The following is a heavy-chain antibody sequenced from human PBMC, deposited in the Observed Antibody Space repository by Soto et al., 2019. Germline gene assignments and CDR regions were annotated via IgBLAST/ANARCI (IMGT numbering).Heavy chain of an antibody. V-gene: IGHV1-69*02. CDR3: ARSREVTPFDY. CDR2: IIPIRGIA. CDR1: GGTFSSYT. J-gene: IGHJ4*02. D-gene: IGHD4-4*01. Sequence: QVQLVQSGAEVKKPGSSVKVSCKASGGTFSSYTISWVRQAPGQGLEWMGRIIPIRGIANYAQKFQGRVTITADKSTSTAYMELSSLRSEDTAVYYCARSREVTPFDYWGQGTLVTVSS.